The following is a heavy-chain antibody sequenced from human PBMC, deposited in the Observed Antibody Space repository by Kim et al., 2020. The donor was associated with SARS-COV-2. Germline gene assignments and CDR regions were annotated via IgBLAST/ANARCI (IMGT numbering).Heavy chain of an antibody. Sequence: GGSLRLSCAASGFTFSSYWMSWVRQAPGKGLEWVANIKQDGSEKYYVDSVKGRFTISRDNAKNSLYLQMNSLRAEDTAVYYCARPGGAYSYGFYYYYYGMDVWGQGTTVTVSS. D-gene: IGHD5-18*01. CDR2: IKQDGSEK. V-gene: IGHV3-7*01. J-gene: IGHJ6*02. CDR3: ARPGGAYSYGFYYYYYGMDV. CDR1: GFTFSSYW.